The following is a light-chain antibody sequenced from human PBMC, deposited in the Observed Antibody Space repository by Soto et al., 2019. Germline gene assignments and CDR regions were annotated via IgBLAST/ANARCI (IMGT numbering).Light chain of an antibody. Sequence: EIVLTQSPCTLSLSAGERATLSWGASQSVSNNYLAWYQQKPGQAPRLLIYGASSRATGIPDRFSGSGSGTDFTLTISRLEPEDFAMYYCHQYGSSPPVTFGQGTRLEIK. CDR3: HQYGSSPPVT. V-gene: IGKV3-20*01. J-gene: IGKJ5*01. CDR2: GAS. CDR1: QSVSNNY.